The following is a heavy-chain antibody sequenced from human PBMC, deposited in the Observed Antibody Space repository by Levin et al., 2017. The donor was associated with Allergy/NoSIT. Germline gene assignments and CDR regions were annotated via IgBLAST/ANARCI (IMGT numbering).Heavy chain of an antibody. Sequence: GGSLRLSCAASGFSFSSYAMHWVRQAPGKGLEWVAVISYDGSKRYYADSVKGRFTISRDNSKSTLYLQMNSLRAEDTAVYNCARDDGWPAYYLDYWGQGTLVTVSS. J-gene: IGHJ4*02. CDR3: ARDDGWPAYYLDY. V-gene: IGHV3-30*14. CDR1: GFSFSSYA. CDR2: ISYDGSKR. D-gene: IGHD5-24*01.